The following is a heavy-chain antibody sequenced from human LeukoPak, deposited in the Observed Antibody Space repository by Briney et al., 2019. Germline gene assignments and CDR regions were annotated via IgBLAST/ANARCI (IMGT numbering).Heavy chain of an antibody. Sequence: PSETLSLICTVSGGSISSYYWSWIRQPPGKGLEWIGYIYYSGSTNYNPSLKSRVTISVDTSKNQFSLKLSSVTAADTPVYYCAREVDWGQGTLVTVSS. CDR3: AREVD. CDR1: GGSISSYY. V-gene: IGHV4-59*01. J-gene: IGHJ4*02. D-gene: IGHD1-26*01. CDR2: IYYSGST.